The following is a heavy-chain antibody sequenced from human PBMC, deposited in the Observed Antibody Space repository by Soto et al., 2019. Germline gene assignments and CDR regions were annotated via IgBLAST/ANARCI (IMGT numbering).Heavy chain of an antibody. D-gene: IGHD6-13*01. V-gene: IGHV4-34*01. CDR3: ARVSGDIAAAGTDY. CDR2: INHSGST. CDR1: GGSFSGYY. J-gene: IGHJ4*02. Sequence: SETLSLTCAVYGGSFSGYYWSWIRQPPGKGLEWIGEINHSGSTNYNPSLKSRVTISVDTSKNQFSLKLSSVTAADTAVYYCARVSGDIAAAGTDYWGQGTLLTVPS.